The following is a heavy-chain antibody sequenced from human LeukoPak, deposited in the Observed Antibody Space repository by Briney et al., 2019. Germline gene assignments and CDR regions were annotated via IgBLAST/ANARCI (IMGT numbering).Heavy chain of an antibody. V-gene: IGHV3-33*06. CDR1: GFTFSSYG. CDR3: AKDRPNYHESNGHYYRPNGDY. CDR2: IWYDGSNK. J-gene: IGHJ4*02. Sequence: GGSLRLSCAASGFTFSSYGMHWVRQAPGKGLEWVAGIWYDGSNKYYADSVKGRFTISRDNSGNTLYLQMSRLRAEDTAVYYCAKDRPNYHESNGHYYRPNGDYWGQGTLVTVSS. D-gene: IGHD3-22*01.